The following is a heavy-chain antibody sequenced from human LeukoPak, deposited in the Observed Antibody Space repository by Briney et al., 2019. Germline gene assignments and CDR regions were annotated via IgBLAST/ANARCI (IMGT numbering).Heavy chain of an antibody. J-gene: IGHJ3*02. D-gene: IGHD2-2*01. CDR3: ARSTRALVPTADDAFDI. Sequence: GGSLRLSCAASRLTVSRNYMNWVRQAPGKGLEWVSIIYGGGTTYYADSVKGRFTISRDNSKNTMYLQMNSLRAEDTAVYYCARSTRALVPTADDAFDIWGQGTMVTVSS. CDR2: IYGGGTT. V-gene: IGHV3-66*02. CDR1: RLTVSRNY.